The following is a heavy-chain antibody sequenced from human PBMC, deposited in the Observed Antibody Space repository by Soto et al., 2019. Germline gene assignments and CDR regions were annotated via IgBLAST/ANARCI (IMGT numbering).Heavy chain of an antibody. CDR1: GGTFSSYT. V-gene: IGHV1-18*01. CDR3: ASPLGFYGGDAFDI. Sequence: GASVKVSCKASGGTFSSYTISWVRQAPGQGLEWMGRIIANNGITSYAQKLQGRVTMTTDTSTSTAYMELRSLRSDDTAVYYCASPLGFYGGDAFDIWGQGTMVTVSS. D-gene: IGHD4-17*01. CDR2: IIANNGIT. J-gene: IGHJ3*02.